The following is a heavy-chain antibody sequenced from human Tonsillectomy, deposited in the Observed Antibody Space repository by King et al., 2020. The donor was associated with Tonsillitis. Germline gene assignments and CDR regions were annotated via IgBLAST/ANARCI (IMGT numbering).Heavy chain of an antibody. Sequence: QLVQSGGGLVQPGGSLRVSCAASGFTFSGYAMSWVRQAPGKGLEWVSPLTVSGEKTYYTDSVRGRFTISRDNSKNTLYLQMNSLRAEDTAVYYCAKPNYYVSGAYYYSWGQGTLVTVSS. CDR1: GFTFSGYA. J-gene: IGHJ4*02. CDR3: AKPNYYVSGAYYYS. CDR2: LTVSGEKT. V-gene: IGHV3-23*04. D-gene: IGHD3-22*01.